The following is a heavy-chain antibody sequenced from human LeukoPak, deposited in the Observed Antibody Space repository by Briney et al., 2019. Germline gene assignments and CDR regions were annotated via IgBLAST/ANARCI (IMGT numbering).Heavy chain of an antibody. V-gene: IGHV3-11*04. CDR1: GFTFSDCY. Sequence: GGSLRLSCAASGFTFSDCYMSWIRQAPGKGLEWVSYISSSGSTIYYADSVKGRFTISRDNAKNSLYLQMNSLRAEDTAVYYCARDCSSTSCSYGGPDYFDYWGQGTLVTVSS. CDR3: ARDCSSTSCSYGGPDYFDY. J-gene: IGHJ4*02. CDR2: ISSSGSTI. D-gene: IGHD2-2*01.